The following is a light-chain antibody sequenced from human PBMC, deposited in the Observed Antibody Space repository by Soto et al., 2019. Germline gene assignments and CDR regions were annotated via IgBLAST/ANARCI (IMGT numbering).Light chain of an antibody. J-gene: IGLJ3*02. CDR1: SSDLGGYNF. CDR2: DVS. V-gene: IGLV2-11*01. CDR3: CSYAGSYTWV. Sequence: QSALTQPRSVSGSPGQSVTISCTGTSSDLGGYNFVSWYQHHPGKAPKLMIYDVSKRPSGVPYRFSGSKSGNTASLTISGLQAEDEADYYCCSYAGSYTWVFGGGTKLTVL.